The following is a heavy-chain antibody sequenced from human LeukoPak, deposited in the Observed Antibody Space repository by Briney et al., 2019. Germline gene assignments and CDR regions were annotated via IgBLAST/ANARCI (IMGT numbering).Heavy chain of an antibody. Sequence: SETLSLTCAVYGGSFSGYYWSWIRQPPGKGLEWIGEINHSGSTNYNPSLKSRVTISVDTSKYQFSLKLSSVTAADTAVYYCARGLRGSHGGGFDYWGQGTLVTVSS. J-gene: IGHJ4*02. CDR1: GGSFSGYY. CDR2: INHSGST. V-gene: IGHV4-34*01. CDR3: ARGLRGSHGGGFDY. D-gene: IGHD3-10*01.